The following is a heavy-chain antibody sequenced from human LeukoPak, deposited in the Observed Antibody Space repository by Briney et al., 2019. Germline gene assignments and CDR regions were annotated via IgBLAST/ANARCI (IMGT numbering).Heavy chain of an antibody. CDR3: ARLTGYSGYDSNYFDY. Sequence: SETLSLTCTVSGGSISSYYWSWIRQPARKGLEWIGYIYTSGSTNYNPSLKSRVTISVDTSKNQFSLKLSSVTAADTAVYYCARLTGYSGYDSNYFDYWGQGTLVTVSS. CDR2: IYTSGST. CDR1: GGSISSYY. D-gene: IGHD5-12*01. J-gene: IGHJ4*02. V-gene: IGHV4-4*09.